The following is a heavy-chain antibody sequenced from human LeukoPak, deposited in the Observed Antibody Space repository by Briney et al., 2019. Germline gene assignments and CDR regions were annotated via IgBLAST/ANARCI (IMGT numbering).Heavy chain of an antibody. CDR1: GFTLGDYW. Sequence: GGSLRLSCAASGFTLGDYWMHWVRQAPGKGLVWVSRINRDGSSTSYADSVKGRFTISRDNAKNTLFLQVNSLRAEDTAVYYCARRLYSYYYGLDVWGQGTTVTVSS. CDR3: ARRLYSYYYGLDV. CDR2: INRDGSST. D-gene: IGHD2-2*02. V-gene: IGHV3-74*01. J-gene: IGHJ6*02.